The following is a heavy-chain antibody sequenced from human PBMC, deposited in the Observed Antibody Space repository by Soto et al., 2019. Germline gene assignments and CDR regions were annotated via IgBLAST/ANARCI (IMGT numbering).Heavy chain of an antibody. CDR2: INAGNGNT. Sequence: QVQLVQSGAEVKKPGASVKVSCKASGYTFTSYAMHWVRQAPGQRLEWMGWINAGNGNTKYSQKFQGRVTITMDTSASTAYMELSSLRSEDTAVYYCARDKAGLPKNDYYGMDVWGQGTTVTVSS. CDR1: GYTFTSYA. CDR3: ARDKAGLPKNDYYGMDV. D-gene: IGHD3-16*01. V-gene: IGHV1-3*01. J-gene: IGHJ6*02.